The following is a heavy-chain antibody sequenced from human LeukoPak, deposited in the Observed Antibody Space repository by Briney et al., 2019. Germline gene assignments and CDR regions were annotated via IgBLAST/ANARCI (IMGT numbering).Heavy chain of an antibody. CDR2: INHNGST. J-gene: IGHJ6*04. V-gene: IGHV4-34*01. Sequence: SETLSLTCAVYGGSFSGYYWSWIRQPPGKRQERIGEINHNGSTNYNPSLKSRVTISVDTSKNQFSLKLSSVTAADTAVYYCARHIVVVPAAISHRGNYYYGMDVWGKGTMVTVSS. D-gene: IGHD2-2*02. CDR3: ARHIVVVPAAISHRGNYYYGMDV. CDR1: GGSFSGYY.